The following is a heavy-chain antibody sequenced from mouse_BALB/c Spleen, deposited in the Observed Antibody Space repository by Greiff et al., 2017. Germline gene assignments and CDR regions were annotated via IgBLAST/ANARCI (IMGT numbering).Heavy chain of an antibody. CDR1: GFSLTSYG. J-gene: IGHJ3*01. CDR3: ARDSSGYVFAY. D-gene: IGHD3-1*01. V-gene: IGHV2-9*02. CDR2: IWAGGST. Sequence: VKVVESGPGLVAPSQSLSITCTVSGFSLTSYGVHWVRQPPGKGLEWLGVIWAGGSTNYNSALMSRLSISKDNSKSQVFLKMNSLQTDDTAMYYCARDSSGYVFAYWGQGTLVTVSA.